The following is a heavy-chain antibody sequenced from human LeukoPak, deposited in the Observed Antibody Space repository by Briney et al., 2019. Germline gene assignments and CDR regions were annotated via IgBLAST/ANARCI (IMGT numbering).Heavy chain of an antibody. CDR2: ITSSSSYI. CDR3: ARGSYYYQA. V-gene: IGHV3-21*01. Sequence: GGSLRLSCAASGFTFSAYNMNWVRQTPGKGLEWVSSITSSSSYIYYADSVKGRFTISRDNAKNSLYLQMNSLRAEDTAVYYCARGSYYYQAWGQGTLVTVSS. J-gene: IGHJ5*02. CDR1: GFTFSAYN. D-gene: IGHD3-10*01.